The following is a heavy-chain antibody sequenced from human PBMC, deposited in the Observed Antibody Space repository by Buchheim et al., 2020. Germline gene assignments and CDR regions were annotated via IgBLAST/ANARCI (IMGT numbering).Heavy chain of an antibody. D-gene: IGHD6-19*01. CDR3: ARDYRGRSGWYGGFIDY. CDR1: GFTFSSYG. J-gene: IGHJ4*02. Sequence: QVQLVESGGGVVQPGRSLRLSCAASGFTFSSYGMHWVRQAPGKGLEWVAVIWYDGSNKYYADSVKGRFTISRDNSKNKLYLQMNSLRAEDTAVYYCARDYRGRSGWYGGFIDYWGQGTL. CDR2: IWYDGSNK. V-gene: IGHV3-33*01.